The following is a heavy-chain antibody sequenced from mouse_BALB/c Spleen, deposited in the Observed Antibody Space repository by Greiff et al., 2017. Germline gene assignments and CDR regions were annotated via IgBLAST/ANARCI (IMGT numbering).Heavy chain of an antibody. J-gene: IGHJ3*01. Sequence: QVQLQQSGAELAKPGASVKMSCKASGYTFTSYWMHWVKQRPGQGLEWIGYINPSTGYTEYNQKFKDKATLTADKSSSTAYMQLSSLTSEDSAVYYCASGGLRAWFAYWGQGTLVTVSA. D-gene: IGHD2-4*01. CDR1: GYTFTSYW. CDR3: ASGGLRAWFAY. V-gene: IGHV1-7*01. CDR2: INPSTGYT.